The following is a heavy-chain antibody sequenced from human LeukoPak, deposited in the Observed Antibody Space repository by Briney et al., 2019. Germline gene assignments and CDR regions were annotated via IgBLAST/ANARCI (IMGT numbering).Heavy chain of an antibody. D-gene: IGHD5-12*01. J-gene: IGHJ4*02. CDR1: GFTFSSYA. CDR3: AKDPEATLDY. V-gene: IGHV3-23*01. CDR2: ISGSGGST. Sequence: GGSLRLSCAASGFTFSSYAMSWVRQAPGKGLEWVSAISGSGGSTYYADSVKGQFTISRDNSKNTLYLQMNSLRVEDTAVYYCAKDPEATLDYWGQGTLVTVSS.